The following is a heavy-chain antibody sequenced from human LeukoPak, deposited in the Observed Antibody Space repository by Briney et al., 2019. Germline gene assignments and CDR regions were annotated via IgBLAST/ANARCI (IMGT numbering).Heavy chain of an antibody. CDR3: ARSYSYDFWSGYPQAFDI. V-gene: IGHV4-34*01. D-gene: IGHD3-3*01. CDR1: GGSFSGYY. Sequence: PSETLSLTCAVYGGSFSGYYWSWIRQPPGKGLEWIGEINHSGSTNYNPSLKSRVTISVDTSKNQFSLKLSSVTAADTAVYYCARSYSYDFWSGYPQAFDIWGQGTMVTVSS. CDR2: INHSGST. J-gene: IGHJ3*02.